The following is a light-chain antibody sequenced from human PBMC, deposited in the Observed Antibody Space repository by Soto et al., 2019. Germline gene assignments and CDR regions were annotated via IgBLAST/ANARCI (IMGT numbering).Light chain of an antibody. CDR3: QQTYSVLPYT. J-gene: IGKJ2*01. Sequence: DIQITQSPSSLSASIGDRVTITCRASQNIRTYLNWYQQKPGKAPDLLVFAASNLQTGVPSRFSGGGSGTDFTLTISSLQPEDFATYYCQQTYSVLPYTFGQGTKLEIK. CDR1: QNIRTY. CDR2: AAS. V-gene: IGKV1-39*01.